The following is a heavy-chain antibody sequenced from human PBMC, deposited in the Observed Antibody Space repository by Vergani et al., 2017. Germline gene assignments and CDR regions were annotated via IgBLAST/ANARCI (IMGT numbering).Heavy chain of an antibody. D-gene: IGHD6-13*01. CDR2: INAGNGNT. CDR1: GYTFTSYA. Sequence: QVQLVQSGAEVKKPGASVKVSCKASGYTFTSYAMHWVRQAPGQRLEWMGWINAGNGNTKYSQKFQGRVTITRDTSASTAYMGLSSLRSEDTAVYYCARVLESWSTSDYWGQGTLVTVSS. CDR3: ARVLESWSTSDY. J-gene: IGHJ4*02. V-gene: IGHV1-3*01.